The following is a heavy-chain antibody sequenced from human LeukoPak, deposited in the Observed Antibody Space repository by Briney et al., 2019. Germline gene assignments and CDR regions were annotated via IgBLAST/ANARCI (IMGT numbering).Heavy chain of an antibody. D-gene: IGHD3-10*01. CDR2: ISYDGSNK. Sequence: GGSLRLSCAVSGFTFSSYGMHWVRQAPGKGLEWVAVISYDGSNKYYADSVKGRFTISRDNSKNTLYLQMNSLRAEDTAVYYCAKGLARGFDYWGQGTLVTVSS. CDR3: AKGLARGFDY. V-gene: IGHV3-30*18. CDR1: GFTFSSYG. J-gene: IGHJ4*02.